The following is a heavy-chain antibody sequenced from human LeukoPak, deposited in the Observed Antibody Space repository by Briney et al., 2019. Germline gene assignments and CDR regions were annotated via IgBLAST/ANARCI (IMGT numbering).Heavy chain of an antibody. CDR1: GFTFSGYW. CDR3: TRGGYSSGFDS. D-gene: IGHD6-19*01. J-gene: IGHJ5*01. Sequence: HPGGSLRLSCAASGFTFSGYWMHWVRHAPGKGLVWVSRINSDGYGITYADSVKGRFTISRDNAKNTLYLQMNSLIAEDTAVYFCTRGGYSSGFDSWGQGTLVTVSS. V-gene: IGHV3-74*03. CDR2: INSDGYGI.